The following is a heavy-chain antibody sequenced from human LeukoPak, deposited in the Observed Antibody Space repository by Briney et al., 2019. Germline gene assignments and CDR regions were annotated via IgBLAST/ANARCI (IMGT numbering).Heavy chain of an antibody. CDR2: VSYDGSNK. D-gene: IGHD4-17*01. CDR3: ARERDYARYFDY. J-gene: IGHJ4*02. CDR1: GFTFSSYA. Sequence: GGSPRLSCAASGFTFSSYAMHWVRQAPGKGLEWVAVVSYDGSNKYYADSVKGRFTISRDNSKNTLYLQMNSLRAEDTAVYYCARERDYARYFDYWGQGTLVTVSS. V-gene: IGHV3-30-3*01.